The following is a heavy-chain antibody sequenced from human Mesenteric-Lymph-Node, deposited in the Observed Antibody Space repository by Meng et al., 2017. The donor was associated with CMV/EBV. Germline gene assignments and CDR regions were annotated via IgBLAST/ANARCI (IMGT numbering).Heavy chain of an antibody. CDR1: GGTFSSYA. V-gene: IGHV1-69*04. D-gene: IGHD6-19*01. CDR2: TIPILGIA. Sequence: CKASGGTFSSYAISWVRQAPGQGLEWMGRTIPILGIANYAQKFQGRVTITADKSTSTAYMELSSLRSEDTAVYYCARVAVAGGLVDYWGQGTLVTVSS. CDR3: ARVAVAGGLVDY. J-gene: IGHJ4*02.